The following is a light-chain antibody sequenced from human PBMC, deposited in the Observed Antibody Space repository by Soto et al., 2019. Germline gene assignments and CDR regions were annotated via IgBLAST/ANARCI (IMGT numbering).Light chain of an antibody. J-gene: IGKJ1*01. CDR2: KSS. Sequence: DIQMTQSPSTLSGSVGDRVTISCRASQSVSIWLAWYQQKPGRASKLLIYKSSILESGVPSRFSGSGSGTEFTLTISSLQPDDFATYYCQQFNTSPWTFGQGTKVDIK. CDR1: QSVSIW. CDR3: QQFNTSPWT. V-gene: IGKV1-5*03.